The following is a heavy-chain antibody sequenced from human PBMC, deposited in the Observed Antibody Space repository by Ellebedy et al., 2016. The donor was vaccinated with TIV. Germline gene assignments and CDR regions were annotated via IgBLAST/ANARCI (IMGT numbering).Heavy chain of an antibody. CDR1: GYTFTSYG. Sequence: GESLKISXKGSGYTFTSYGISWVRQAPGQGLEWMGWISAYNGNTNYAQKLQGRVTMTTDTSTSTAYMELRSLRSDDTAVYYCARGAIAVAGTPFDYWGQGTLVTVSS. CDR3: ARGAIAVAGTPFDY. CDR2: ISAYNGNT. J-gene: IGHJ4*02. V-gene: IGHV1-18*01. D-gene: IGHD6-19*01.